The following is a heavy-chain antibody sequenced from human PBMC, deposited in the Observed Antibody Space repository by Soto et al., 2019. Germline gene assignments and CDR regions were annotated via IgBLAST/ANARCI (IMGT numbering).Heavy chain of an antibody. CDR1: GFTFSSYG. J-gene: IGHJ4*02. V-gene: IGHV3-30*18. D-gene: IGHD3-3*01. CDR3: AKDMFPLHLQKLRFWPPDY. CDR2: TSYDGSNK. Sequence: QVQLVESGGGVVQPGRSLRLSCAASGFTFSSYGMHWVRQAPGKGLEWVAVTSYDGSNKYYADSVKGRFTISRDNSKNTLYLQMNSLRAEDTAVYYCAKDMFPLHLQKLRFWPPDYWGQGTLVTVSS.